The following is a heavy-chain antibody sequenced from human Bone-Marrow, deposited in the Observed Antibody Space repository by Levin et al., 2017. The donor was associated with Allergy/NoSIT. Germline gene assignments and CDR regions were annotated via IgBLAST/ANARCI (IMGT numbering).Heavy chain of an antibody. D-gene: IGHD6-13*01. CDR3: ARLVAAATPGY. CDR1: GFTFSSYS. V-gene: IGHV3-48*02. J-gene: IGHJ1*01. CDR2: ISSSSETI. Sequence: GESLKISCAASGFTFSSYSMNWVRQAPGKGLEWVSYISSSSETIYYADSVKGRFTISRDNAKNSLYLQMNRLRDEDTAIYYCARLVAAATPGYWGQGTLVTVSS.